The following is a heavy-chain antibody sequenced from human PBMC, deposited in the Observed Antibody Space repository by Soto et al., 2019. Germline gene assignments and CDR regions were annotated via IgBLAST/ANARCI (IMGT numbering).Heavy chain of an antibody. CDR2: IYYSGST. CDR3: ARAGYDFWSGYYFSKMEKNCFDP. J-gene: IGHJ5*02. Sequence: AETLSLTCTVSGGSISSYYWSWIRQPPVKGLEWIGYIYYSGSTNYNPSLKSRVTISVDTSKNQFSLKLSSVTAADTAVYYCARAGYDFWSGYYFSKMEKNCFDPWGQGTLVTVSS. V-gene: IGHV4-59*01. D-gene: IGHD3-3*01. CDR1: GGSISSYY.